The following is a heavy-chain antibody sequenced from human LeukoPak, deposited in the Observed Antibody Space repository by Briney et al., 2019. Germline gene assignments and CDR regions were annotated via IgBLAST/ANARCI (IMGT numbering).Heavy chain of an antibody. J-gene: IGHJ3*02. CDR2: IYYSGST. Sequence: PSETLSLTCPFSCGSLSSGGYYWSWIRQPPGKGLEWIGYIYYSGSTYYNPSLKSRVTISVDTSKNQFSLKLSSVTAADTAVYYCARAPGSGDAFDIWGQGTMVTVSS. CDR3: ARAPGSGDAFDI. D-gene: IGHD3-10*01. CDR1: CGSLSSGGYY. V-gene: IGHV4-31*03.